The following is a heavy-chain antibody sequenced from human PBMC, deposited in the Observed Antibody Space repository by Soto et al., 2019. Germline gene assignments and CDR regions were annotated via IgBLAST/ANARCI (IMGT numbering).Heavy chain of an antibody. Sequence: QVQLVQSGAEVKKPGASVKVSCKASGYTFTNYAIHWVRQPPGQRLEWMGWINAGSGNTKYSQRFEGRVSITRDTSASTAYMEVSSLTSEDTAVYYCACEQQLAAVQHWGQGTLVTVSS. CDR2: INAGSGNT. CDR3: ACEQQLAAVQH. D-gene: IGHD6-13*01. J-gene: IGHJ1*01. V-gene: IGHV1-3*01. CDR1: GYTFTNYA.